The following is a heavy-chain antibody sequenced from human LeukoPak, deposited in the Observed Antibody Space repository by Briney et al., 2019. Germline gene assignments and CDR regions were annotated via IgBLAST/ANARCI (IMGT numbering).Heavy chain of an antibody. CDR3: AREYQYSQFRLGAFDI. CDR2: IYSGGST. Sequence: GGSLRLSCAASGFTFSSYAMSWVRQAPGKGLEWVSVIYSGGSTYYADSVKGRFTISRGNSKNTLYLQMNSLRAEDTAVYYCAREYQYSQFRLGAFDIWGQGTMVTVSS. J-gene: IGHJ3*02. D-gene: IGHD5-18*01. CDR1: GFTFSSYA. V-gene: IGHV3-53*01.